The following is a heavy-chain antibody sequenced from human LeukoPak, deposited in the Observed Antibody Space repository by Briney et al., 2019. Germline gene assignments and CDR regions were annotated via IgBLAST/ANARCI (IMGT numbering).Heavy chain of an antibody. V-gene: IGHV1-2*02. CDR3: TRGCLLGDDFYNYAMDA. J-gene: IGHJ6*02. CDR2: LNPNTGGT. CDR1: RYTFTGYY. D-gene: IGHD2-21*02. Sequence: ASVKVSCKASRYTFTGYYWHWVRQAPGQGLEWLGWLNPNTGGTNYALKFQGRVTMSRDTSISSVYMELSSLRFDDTAVYFCTRGCLLGDDFYNYAMDAWGQGTTVTVSS.